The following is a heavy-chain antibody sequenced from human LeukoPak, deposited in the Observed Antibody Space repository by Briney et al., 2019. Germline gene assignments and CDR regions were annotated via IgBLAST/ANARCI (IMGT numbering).Heavy chain of an antibody. J-gene: IGHJ1*01. CDR1: GFTFGSYG. D-gene: IGHD3-22*01. V-gene: IGHV3-23*01. CDR2: ITPNADRT. CDR3: AIMHGYYDGSGYWVQ. Sequence: GGSLRLSCAASGFTFGSYGMSWVRQAPGKGLEWVSFITPNADRTSYADSVEGRFTISRDNPRNTVYMQMNSLRDEDTAVYYCAIMHGYYDGSGYWVQWGQGTLVTVSS.